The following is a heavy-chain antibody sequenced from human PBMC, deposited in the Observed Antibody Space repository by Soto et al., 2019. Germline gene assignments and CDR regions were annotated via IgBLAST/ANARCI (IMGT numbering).Heavy chain of an antibody. J-gene: IGHJ4*02. D-gene: IGHD1-7*01. V-gene: IGHV4-59*01. CDR1: GGSINDYF. CDR3: ARAAGTYHVTAYYFDD. CDR2: IYYSGST. Sequence: PSETLSLTCTVSGGSINDYFWTWIRQPPGKGLEWIGYIYYSGSTYYNASLKSRPTMSVDTSKNQFSLKLSSVTAADTAVYYCARAAGTYHVTAYYFDDWGQGTPVTVSS.